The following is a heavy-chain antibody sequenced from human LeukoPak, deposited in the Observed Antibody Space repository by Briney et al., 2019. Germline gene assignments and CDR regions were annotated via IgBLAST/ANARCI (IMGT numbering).Heavy chain of an antibody. CDR1: GYTLTELS. CDR2: FDPDDGET. D-gene: IGHD3-16*02. Sequence: ASVKVSCKVSGYTLTELSMHWVRQAPGQGLEWMGGFDPDDGETIYAQKFQGRVTMTEDTSTDTAYMELSSLRSEDTAVYYCATVRMITFGRVIVIQGSFQHWGQGTLVTVSS. J-gene: IGHJ1*01. CDR3: ATVRMITFGRVIVIQGSFQH. V-gene: IGHV1-24*01.